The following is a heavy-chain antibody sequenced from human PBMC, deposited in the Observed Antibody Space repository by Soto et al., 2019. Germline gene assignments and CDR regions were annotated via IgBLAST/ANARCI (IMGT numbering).Heavy chain of an antibody. Sequence: EVQLLESGGGLVQPGGSLRLSCAASGFTFSSYAMSWVRQAPGKGLEWVSAISGSGGSTYYADSVKGRFTISRDNSXITXYXTMNGLRAEDTAVYYCANGTRWLQSNGGYYYYGMDVWGQGTTVTVSS. D-gene: IGHD5-12*01. J-gene: IGHJ6*02. CDR1: GFTFSSYA. V-gene: IGHV3-23*01. CDR2: ISGSGGST. CDR3: ANGTRWLQSNGGYYYYGMDV.